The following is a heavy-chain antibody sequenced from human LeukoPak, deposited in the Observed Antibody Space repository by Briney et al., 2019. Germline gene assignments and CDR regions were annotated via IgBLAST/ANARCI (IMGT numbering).Heavy chain of an antibody. J-gene: IGHJ5*02. CDR3: ARHPSGRMWLQQGGWFDP. Sequence: SETLSLTCTVPGGSISTYYWSWIRQPAGKGLEWIGRIYSSGSTNYNPSLKSRVTMSVDTSKNQFSLKLTSVTAADTAVYYCARHPSGRMWLQQGGWFDPWGQGTLVTVSS. V-gene: IGHV4-4*07. CDR2: IYSSGST. D-gene: IGHD5-24*01. CDR1: GGSISTYY.